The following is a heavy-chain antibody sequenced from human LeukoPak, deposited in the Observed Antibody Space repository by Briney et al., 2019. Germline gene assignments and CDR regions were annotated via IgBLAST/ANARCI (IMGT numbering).Heavy chain of an antibody. V-gene: IGHV4-59*08. J-gene: IGHJ4*02. CDR1: GGSISSYY. CDR2: IYYSGST. CDR3: ARHKAGLLWFGELGY. Sequence: SETLSLTCTVSGGSISSYYWSWIRQPPGKGLEWIGYIYYSGSTNYNPSLKSRVTISVDTSKNQFSLKLSSVTAADTAVYYCARHKAGLLWFGELGYWGQGTLVTVSA. D-gene: IGHD3-10*01.